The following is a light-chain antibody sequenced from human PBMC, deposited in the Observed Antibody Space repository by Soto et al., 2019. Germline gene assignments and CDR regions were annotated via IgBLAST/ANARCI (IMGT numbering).Light chain of an antibody. J-gene: IGKJ1*01. CDR2: AAS. V-gene: IGKV1-39*01. CDR1: QSISNF. CDR3: PQSYTTQRT. Sequence: DIQMTQSPPSLSASVGDRVTITCRASQSISNFLNWYQEKPGKAPNLLIYAASTLQSGVPSRFSGSGSVKDLTLTISSLQPEDFATYYCPQSYTTQRTVGHGTQVDIK.